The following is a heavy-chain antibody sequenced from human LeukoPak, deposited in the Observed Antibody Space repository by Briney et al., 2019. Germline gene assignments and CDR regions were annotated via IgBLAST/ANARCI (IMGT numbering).Heavy chain of an antibody. V-gene: IGHV3-48*03. D-gene: IGHD4-17*01. CDR3: ARGEVGQTTVTVFDY. CDR1: GFTFSSYE. Sequence: GGSLRLSCAASGFTFSSYEMHWVRQAPGKGLEWISYITSSAGTIYYADSVKGRFTISRDNAKSSLYLQMNSLRVEDTAVYYCARGEVGQTTVTVFDYWGQGTLVTVSS. J-gene: IGHJ4*02. CDR2: ITSSAGTI.